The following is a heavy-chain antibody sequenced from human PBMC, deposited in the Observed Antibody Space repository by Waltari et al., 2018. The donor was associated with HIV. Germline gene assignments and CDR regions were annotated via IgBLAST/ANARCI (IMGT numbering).Heavy chain of an antibody. CDR2: INGGGSGT. V-gene: IGHV3-74*01. D-gene: IGHD4-17*01. Sequence: EVQLVESGGGLVQAGGSLRLSCAASGFTFSSHWMHWVRQAPGKGLVGVSRINGGGSGTSSADSVRGRFSISRENAENSLHLHMNSVRPDDTGLYYCTREGVETTAPADYWGQGTLVTVSS. CDR3: TREGVETTAPADY. J-gene: IGHJ4*02. CDR1: GFTFSSHW.